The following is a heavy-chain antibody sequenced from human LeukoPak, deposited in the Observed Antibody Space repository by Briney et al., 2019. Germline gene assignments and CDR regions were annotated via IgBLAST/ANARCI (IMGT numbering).Heavy chain of an antibody. Sequence: GGSLRLSCAASGFTFSSYSMNWVRQAPGQGLEWVSSISSSSSYIYYADSVKGRFTISRDNAKNSLYLQMNSLRAEDTAVYYCARDLGTGTMDVWGKGTTVTVSS. CDR2: ISSSSSYI. D-gene: IGHD1-1*01. J-gene: IGHJ6*03. CDR3: ARDLGTGTMDV. V-gene: IGHV3-21*01. CDR1: GFTFSSYS.